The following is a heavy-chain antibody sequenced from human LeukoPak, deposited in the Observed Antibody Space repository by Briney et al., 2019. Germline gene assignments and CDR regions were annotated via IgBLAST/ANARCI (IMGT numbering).Heavy chain of an antibody. Sequence: GGSLRLPCAASGFTFSSYTFSTYAMSWARQTPGKGLEWVSSVSGSGVSTYYADSVKGRFTISRDNSKNTLYLQMNGLRAEDTAVYYCAKGVEDSGIYYYYYMDVWGKGTTVTVSS. CDR2: VSGSGVST. J-gene: IGHJ6*03. V-gene: IGHV3-23*01. CDR1: GFTFSSYTFSTYA. D-gene: IGHD2-15*01. CDR3: AKGVEDSGIYYYYYMDV.